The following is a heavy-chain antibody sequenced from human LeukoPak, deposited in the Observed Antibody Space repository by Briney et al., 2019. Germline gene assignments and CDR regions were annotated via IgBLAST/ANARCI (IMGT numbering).Heavy chain of an antibody. J-gene: IGHJ4*02. D-gene: IGHD4-11*01. Sequence: GSPVKVSCKASGGTFSSYAISWVRQAPGQGLEWMGRIIPILGIANYAQKFQGRVTITADKSTSTAYMELSSLRSEDTAVYYCASRVYSSFDYWGQGTLVTVSS. CDR1: GGTFSSYA. V-gene: IGHV1-69*04. CDR2: IIPILGIA. CDR3: ASRVYSSFDY.